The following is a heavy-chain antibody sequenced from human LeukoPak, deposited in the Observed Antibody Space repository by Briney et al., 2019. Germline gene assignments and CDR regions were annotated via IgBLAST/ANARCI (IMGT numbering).Heavy chain of an antibody. J-gene: IGHJ4*02. CDR2: ISNNGGTT. CDR3: ARVASSGTYGDY. CDR1: GFTFSSYT. D-gene: IGHD1-26*01. V-gene: IGHV3-64*01. Sequence: PGGSLRLSCAASGFTFSSYTIHWVRQAPGKGLEYVSAISNNGGTTYYANSVKGRFTISRDNSKNTLYLQMGSLRVEDMAVYYCARVASSGTYGDYWGQGTLVTVSS.